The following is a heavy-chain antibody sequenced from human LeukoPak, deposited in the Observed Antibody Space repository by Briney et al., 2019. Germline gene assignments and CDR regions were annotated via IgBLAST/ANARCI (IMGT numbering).Heavy chain of an antibody. CDR2: IYYSGST. CDR3: ATGNWNYDS. CDR1: GGSISSYY. V-gene: IGHV4-59*08. D-gene: IGHD1-7*01. J-gene: IGHJ5*01. Sequence: SETLSLTCTVSGGSISSYYWSWIRQPPGKGLEWIGYIYYSGSTNYNPSLKSRVTISVDTSKNQFSLKLSSVTAADTAVYFCATGNWNYDSWGQGTLVTVSS.